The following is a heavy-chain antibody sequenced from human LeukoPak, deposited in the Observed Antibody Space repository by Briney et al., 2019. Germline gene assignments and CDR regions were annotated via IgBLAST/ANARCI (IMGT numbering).Heavy chain of an antibody. CDR2: IKGDGSEK. J-gene: IGHJ5*02. V-gene: IGHV3-7*01. D-gene: IGHD6-19*01. CDR1: GFSITNYW. Sequence: GGSLRLSCAVSGFSITNYWMTWVRQAPGKGLEWVANIKGDGSEKYYVDSVKGRFTISRDNDKNYLYLQMNSLRDEDTAVYYCVRQAGVSWGQRTLVTVSS. CDR3: VRQAGVS.